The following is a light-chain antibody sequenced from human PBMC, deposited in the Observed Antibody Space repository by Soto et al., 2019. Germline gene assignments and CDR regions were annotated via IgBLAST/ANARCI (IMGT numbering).Light chain of an antibody. CDR1: QSVNRY. J-gene: IGKJ2*01. V-gene: IGKV1-39*01. Sequence: DIQMTQCPSSLSASLGDRVTITCRASQSVNRYLNWYQQQPGRAPKVLIYAASSLQSGVPSRFSGNGSGTDFTLTITSLQPEDFATYFCQQTYRPSYTFAQGTRLEIK. CDR3: QQTYRPSYT. CDR2: AAS.